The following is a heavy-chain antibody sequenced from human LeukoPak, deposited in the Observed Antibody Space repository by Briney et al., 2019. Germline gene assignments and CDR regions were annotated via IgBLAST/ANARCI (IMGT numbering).Heavy chain of an antibody. D-gene: IGHD2-8*01. CDR3: ARSTVYARYFDY. Sequence: VASVKVSCKASGYTFTSCAMHWVRQAPGQRLEWMGWINAGNGNTKYSQEFQGRVTITRDTSASTAYMELSSLRSEDMAVYYCARSTVYARYFDYWGQGTLVTVSS. CDR2: INAGNGNT. CDR1: GYTFTSCA. J-gene: IGHJ4*02. V-gene: IGHV1-3*03.